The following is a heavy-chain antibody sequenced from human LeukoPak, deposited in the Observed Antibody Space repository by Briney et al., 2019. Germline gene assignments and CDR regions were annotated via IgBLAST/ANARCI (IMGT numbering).Heavy chain of an antibody. CDR2: ISSDGYRT. Sequence: GGSLRLSCAASGFPFSTYDMHWVRQAPDKGLQWVAVISSDGYRTDYPDSVRGRFTASRDNAQNSLYLQMNSLRVEDTAVYYCARHPNSNWDYWGQGTLVTVSS. CDR3: ARHPNSNWDY. J-gene: IGHJ4*02. CDR1: GFPFSTYD. V-gene: IGHV3-30*03. D-gene: IGHD6-13*01.